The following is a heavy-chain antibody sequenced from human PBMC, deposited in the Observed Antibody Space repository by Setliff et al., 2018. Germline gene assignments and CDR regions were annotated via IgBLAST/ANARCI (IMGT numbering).Heavy chain of an antibody. V-gene: IGHV5-51*01. J-gene: IGHJ5*02. CDR1: GYSFTSYW. Sequence: PGESLKISCKGSGYSFTSYWIGWVRQMPGKGLEWMGIIYPGDSDTRYSPSFQGQVTISADKSISTAYLQWSSLKASDTAMYYCARSRSNFWSGYFSWFDPWGQGTLVTVSS. D-gene: IGHD3-3*01. CDR3: ARSRSNFWSGYFSWFDP. CDR2: IYPGDSDT.